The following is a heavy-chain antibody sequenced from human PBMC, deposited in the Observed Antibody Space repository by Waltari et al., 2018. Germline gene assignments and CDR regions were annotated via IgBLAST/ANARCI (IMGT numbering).Heavy chain of an antibody. J-gene: IGHJ4*02. CDR3: ARLPTKYYDSIGWGFFDQ. V-gene: IGHV4-59*08. D-gene: IGHD3-22*01. CDR1: GDFPSDYH. CDR2: LRNTGGT. Sequence: HVQLQESGPGLVKPSETLSLTCTVSGDFPSDYHLTWIRQAPGKGLEWIAYLRNTGGTKCTPSLESRVTVSAVTSKKQFSLRLTSVTAADTAVYYCARLPTKYYDSIGWGFFDQWGQGILVTVSS.